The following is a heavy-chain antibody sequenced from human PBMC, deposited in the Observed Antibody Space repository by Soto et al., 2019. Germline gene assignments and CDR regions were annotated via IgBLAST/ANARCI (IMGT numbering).Heavy chain of an antibody. J-gene: IGHJ6*02. CDR2: VYHTGNA. CDR3: ASRPFYYYGLDV. CDR1: GDSISSGYH. Sequence: SETLSLTCAVSGDSISSGYHWAWIRQPPGKALEWIGYVYHTGNAYPKPSLKSRVTISLDRSKNQFSLKMTSVTAADTALYYCASRPFYYYGLDVWGQGTTVTVSS. V-gene: IGHV4-30-2*01.